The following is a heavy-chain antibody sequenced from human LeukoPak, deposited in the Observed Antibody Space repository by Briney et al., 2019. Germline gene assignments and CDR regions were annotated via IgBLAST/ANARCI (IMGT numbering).Heavy chain of an antibody. CDR2: ISGNGGST. J-gene: IGHJ4*02. V-gene: IGHV3-23*01. CDR1: GFTVSSHY. CDR3: AKAGWSWYFDY. D-gene: IGHD1-26*01. Sequence: GGSLRLSCAASGFTVSSHYMNWVRQVPGKGLEWVSDISGNGGSTYYADSVKGRFTISRDNSNNTLYLRMNSLRAEDTAVYYCAKAGWSWYFDYWGQGTLVTVSS.